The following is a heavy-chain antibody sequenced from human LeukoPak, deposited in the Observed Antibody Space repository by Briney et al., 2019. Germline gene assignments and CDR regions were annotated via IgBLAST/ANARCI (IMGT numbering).Heavy chain of an antibody. CDR2: ISGSGGTT. J-gene: IGHJ4*02. CDR1: GFTFSSYA. D-gene: IGHD2-15*01. Sequence: GVSLRLSCAASGFTFSSYAMSWVRQAPGKGLEWVTAISGSGGTTYYADSVKGRFTISRDNSKNTLYLQMNSLRAEDTAVYYCAKAYIVVVVAGNYFDYWGQGTLVTVSS. V-gene: IGHV3-23*01. CDR3: AKAYIVVVVAGNYFDY.